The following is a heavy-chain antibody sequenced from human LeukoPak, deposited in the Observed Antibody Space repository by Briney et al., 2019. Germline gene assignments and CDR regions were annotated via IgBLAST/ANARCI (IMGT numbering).Heavy chain of an antibody. D-gene: IGHD4-17*01. J-gene: IGHJ4*02. V-gene: IGHV4-59*08. CDR2: IYYSGST. CDR3: ARRRATVSTSYFDY. Sequence: SETLSLTCTVSGGSISSYYWSWIRQPPGEGLEWIGYIYYSGSTNYNPSLKSRVTISVDTSKNQFSLKLSSVTAADTAVYYCARRRATVSTSYFDYWGQGTLVTVSS. CDR1: GGSISSYY.